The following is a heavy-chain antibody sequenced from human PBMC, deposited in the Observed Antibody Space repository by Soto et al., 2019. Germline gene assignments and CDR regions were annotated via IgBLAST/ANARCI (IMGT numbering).Heavy chain of an antibody. Sequence: SETLSLTCTVSGGSISHYYWSWIRQSPGKGLEWIGYAYYSGSTDYNPSLKSRVTMSVDTSKNQVSLKLNSVTTADTAVYYCARDRSTYGGGGTGEVKENRFDPWGTGTLVTVSS. J-gene: IGHJ5*02. CDR3: ARDRSTYGGGGTGEVKENRFDP. CDR1: GGSISHYY. CDR2: AYYSGST. V-gene: IGHV4-59*01. D-gene: IGHD2-8*01.